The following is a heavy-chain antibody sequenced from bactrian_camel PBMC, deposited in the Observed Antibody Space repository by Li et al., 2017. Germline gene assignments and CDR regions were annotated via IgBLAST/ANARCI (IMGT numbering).Heavy chain of an antibody. CDR3: VLRFYQSGGYYSFSY. V-gene: IGHV3S55*01. Sequence: HVQLVESGGGSVQAGGSLRLSCAASGYDHESKCMGWFRQAPGKEREGVATIGSDGPSTYADSVKGRATISQDRSALYLQMNNLKPEDTALYYCVLRFYQSGGYYSFSYWGQGTQVTVS. CDR2: IGSDGPS. CDR1: GYDHESKC. J-gene: IGHJ6*01. D-gene: IGHD2*01.